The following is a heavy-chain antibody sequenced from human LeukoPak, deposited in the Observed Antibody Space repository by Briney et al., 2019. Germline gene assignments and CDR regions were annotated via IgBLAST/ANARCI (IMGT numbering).Heavy chain of an antibody. Sequence: ASVKVSCKVSGYTLTELSMHWVRQAPGKGLEWMGGFDPEDGETIYAQKFQGRVTMTRDTSTSTVYMELSSLRSEDTAVYYCARSLRLYYYGMDVWGQGTTVTVSS. V-gene: IGHV1-24*01. D-gene: IGHD5-12*01. CDR1: GYTLTELS. CDR2: FDPEDGET. CDR3: ARSLRLYYYGMDV. J-gene: IGHJ6*02.